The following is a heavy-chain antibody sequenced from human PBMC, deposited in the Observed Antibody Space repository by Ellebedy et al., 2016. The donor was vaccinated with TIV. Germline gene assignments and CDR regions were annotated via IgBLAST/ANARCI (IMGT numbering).Heavy chain of an antibody. CDR2: IYYSGST. J-gene: IGHJ3*02. V-gene: IGHV4-59*13. D-gene: IGHD1-14*01. CDR1: GGSISSYY. Sequence: SETLSLTXTVSGGSISSYYWSWIRQPPGKGLEWIGYIYYSGSTNYNPSLKSRVTISVDTSKNQFSLKLSSVTAADTAVYYCAAAAIGNRLRQAFDIWGQGTMVTVSS. CDR3: AAAAIGNRLRQAFDI.